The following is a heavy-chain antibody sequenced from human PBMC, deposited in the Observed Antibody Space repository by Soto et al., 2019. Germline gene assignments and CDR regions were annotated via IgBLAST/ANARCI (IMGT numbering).Heavy chain of an antibody. CDR3: AKRVGTNYYYYYGLDV. Sequence: EVQLLESGGGLVQPGGSLRLSCAASGFTFSSYAMNWVRQAPGRGLEWVSSVSGGGGSTYYADSVKGRFTISRDNSKNTLFLQMYSLRAEDTAVYYCAKRVGTNYYYYYGLDVW. V-gene: IGHV3-23*01. CDR1: GFTFSSYA. CDR2: VSGGGGST. J-gene: IGHJ6*01. D-gene: IGHD3-10*01.